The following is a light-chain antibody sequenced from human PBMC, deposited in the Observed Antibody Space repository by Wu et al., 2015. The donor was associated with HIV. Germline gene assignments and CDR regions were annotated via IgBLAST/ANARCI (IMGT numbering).Light chain of an antibody. V-gene: IGKV3-20*01. J-gene: IGKJ1*01. Sequence: EIVLTQPPGTLSLSPGERATLSCRTSQSVSSNYLVWYQQKPGQAPRLLIYDASSRATGIPDRFSGSGSGTDFTLTISRLEPEDFAVCYCQQYGSSPRTFGQGTKVEIK. CDR2: DAS. CDR3: QQYGSSPRT. CDR1: QSVSSNY.